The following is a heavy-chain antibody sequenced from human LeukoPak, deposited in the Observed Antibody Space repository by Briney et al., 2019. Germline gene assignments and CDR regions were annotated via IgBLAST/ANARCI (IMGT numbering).Heavy chain of an antibody. D-gene: IGHD2-15*01. CDR2: IYYSGST. CDR3: ARKAHCSGGSCYSGMDV. Sequence: SQTLSLTCTVSGGSISSGGYYWSWIRQHPGKGLEWIGYIYYSGSTYYNPSLKSRVTISVDTSKNQFSLKLSSVTAADTAVYYCARKAHCSGGSCYSGMDVWGKGTTVTVSS. CDR1: GGSISSGGYY. J-gene: IGHJ6*04. V-gene: IGHV4-31*03.